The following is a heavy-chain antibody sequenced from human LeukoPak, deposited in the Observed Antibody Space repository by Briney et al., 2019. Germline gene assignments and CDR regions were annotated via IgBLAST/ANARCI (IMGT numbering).Heavy chain of an antibody. J-gene: IGHJ4*02. CDR1: GFSFTTSA. V-gene: IGHV1-58*01. CDR3: AADLPYSNYGPLDY. CDR2: IIVGSGNT. Sequence: SVKVSCKASGFSFTTSAVQWVRQARGQRLEWIGWIIVGSGNTNYAQKLQERVTITRDMSSSTAYLELSSLRSEDTAVYFCAADLPYSNYGPLDYWGQGTLVTVSS. D-gene: IGHD4-11*01.